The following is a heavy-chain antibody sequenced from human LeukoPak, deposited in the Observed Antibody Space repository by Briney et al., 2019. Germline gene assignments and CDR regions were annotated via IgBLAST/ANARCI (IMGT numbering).Heavy chain of an antibody. CDR2: IYYSGST. Sequence: SETLSLTCTVSGGSISSYYWSWIRQPPGKGLEWIGYIYYSGSTNYNPSLKSRVTISVDTSKNQFSLKLSSVTAADTAVYYCTRLRRGGSSFANWFDPWGQGTLVTVSS. CDR3: TRLRRGGSSFANWFDP. V-gene: IGHV4-59*08. D-gene: IGHD6-6*01. CDR1: GGSISSYY. J-gene: IGHJ5*02.